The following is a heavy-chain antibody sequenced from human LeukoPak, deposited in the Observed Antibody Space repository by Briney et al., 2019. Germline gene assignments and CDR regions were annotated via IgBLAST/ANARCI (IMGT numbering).Heavy chain of an antibody. CDR2: IIPIFGTA. Sequence: SVKVSCKASGGTFSSYAISWVRQAPGQRLEWMGGIIPIFGTANYAQKFQGRVTITADESTSTAYMELSSLRSEDTAVYYCAETVRLGELSSYFDYWGQGTLVTVSS. CDR3: AETVRLGELSSYFDY. D-gene: IGHD3-16*02. V-gene: IGHV1-69*13. J-gene: IGHJ4*02. CDR1: GGTFSSYA.